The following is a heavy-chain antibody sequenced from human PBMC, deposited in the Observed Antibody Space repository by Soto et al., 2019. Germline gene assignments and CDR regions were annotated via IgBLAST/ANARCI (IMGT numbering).Heavy chain of an antibody. CDR1: GYSFTIYC. CDR3: ARHSRTYYYDSSGYSYYYGMDV. J-gene: IGHJ6*02. V-gene: IGHV5-51*01. CDR2: IYPGDSDT. D-gene: IGHD3-22*01. Sequence: PGESLKISCKGSGYSFTIYCIGWVLQMPGKGLEWMGIIYPGDSDTRYSPSFQGQVTISADKSISTAYLQWSSLKASDTAMYYCARHSRTYYYDSSGYSYYYGMDVWGQGTTVTVSS.